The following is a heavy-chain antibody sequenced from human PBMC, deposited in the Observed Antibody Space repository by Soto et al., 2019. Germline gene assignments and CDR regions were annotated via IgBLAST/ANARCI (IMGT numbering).Heavy chain of an antibody. CDR1: GGTFSSYS. CDR2: IIPILGIA. Sequence: QVQLVQSGAEVKKPGSSVKVSCKASGGTFSSYSISWVRQAPGQGLEWMGRIIPILGIANYAQKVQRRVAMTEDKSTSTANMELSSLRSEDTAVYYCAREGPRYCSSTSGYMALDYWGQGTLVTVSS. V-gene: IGHV1-69*02. J-gene: IGHJ4*02. CDR3: AREGPRYCSSTSGYMALDY. D-gene: IGHD2-2*02.